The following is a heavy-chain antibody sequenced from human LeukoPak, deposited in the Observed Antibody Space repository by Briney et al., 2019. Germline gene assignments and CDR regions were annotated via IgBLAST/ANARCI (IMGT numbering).Heavy chain of an antibody. CDR3: AKDPGGRVRYYYYMDV. D-gene: IGHD2-15*01. J-gene: IGHJ6*03. CDR1: GFTFSSHS. Sequence: SGGSLRLSCAASGFTFSSHSMNWVRQAPGKGLEWVSAISGSGGSTYYADSVKGRFTISRDNSKNTLYLQMNSLRAEDTAVYYCAKDPGGRVRYYYYMDVWGKGTTVTVSS. CDR2: ISGSGGST. V-gene: IGHV3-23*01.